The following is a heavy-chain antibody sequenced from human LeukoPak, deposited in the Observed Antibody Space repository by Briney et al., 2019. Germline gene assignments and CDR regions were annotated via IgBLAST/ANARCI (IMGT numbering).Heavy chain of an antibody. V-gene: IGHV3-23*01. CDR3: TKGGVGAPSGAFDI. J-gene: IGHJ3*02. CDR2: ISASCGST. D-gene: IGHD1-26*01. Sequence: PGGSLRLSCAASGFTFSTYGMSWVRQAPGKGLEWVSSISASCGSTYYADSVKGRFTISRDNSKNTLYLQMNSLRAEDTAKYYCTKGGVGAPSGAFDIWGQGTMVTVSS. CDR1: GFTFSTYG.